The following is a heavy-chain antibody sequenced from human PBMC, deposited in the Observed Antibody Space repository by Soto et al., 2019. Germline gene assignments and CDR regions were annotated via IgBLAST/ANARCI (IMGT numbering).Heavy chain of an antibody. CDR3: ARESTGNWNYDYYGMDV. D-gene: IGHD1-7*01. CDR2: IIPIFGTA. Sequence: QVQLVQSGAEVKKPGSSVKVSCKASGGTFSSYAISWVRQAPGQGLEWMGGIIPIFGTANYAQKFQGRVTSTADKSTSTADMELSSLRSEDTAVYYCARESTGNWNYDYYGMDVWGQGTTVTVSS. CDR1: GGTFSSYA. V-gene: IGHV1-69*14. J-gene: IGHJ6*02.